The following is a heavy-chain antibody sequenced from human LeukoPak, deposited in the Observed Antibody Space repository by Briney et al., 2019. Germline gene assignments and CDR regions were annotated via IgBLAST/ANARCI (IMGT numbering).Heavy chain of an antibody. V-gene: IGHV3-33*01. CDR1: GFTFSSYG. D-gene: IGHD6-25*01. Sequence: GKSLRLSCAASGFTFSSYGMHWVRQAPGKGLEWVAVIWYDGSNKYYVDSVKGRFTISRDNSKNTLYLQMNSLRAEDTAVYYCARDLEQRPVVRGTFDYWGQGTLVTVSS. CDR2: IWYDGSNK. J-gene: IGHJ4*02. CDR3: ARDLEQRPVVRGTFDY.